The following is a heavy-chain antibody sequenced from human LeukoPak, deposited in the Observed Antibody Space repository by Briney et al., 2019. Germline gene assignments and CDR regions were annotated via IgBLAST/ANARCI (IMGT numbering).Heavy chain of an antibody. CDR2: ISSSSSTI. CDR3: ARSQELITIVRGVSFMDV. J-gene: IGHJ6*03. CDR1: GFTFSSYS. V-gene: IGHV3-48*01. D-gene: IGHD3-10*01. Sequence: GGSLRLSCAASGFTFSSYSMNWVRQAPGKGLEWVSYISSSSSTIYYADSVKGRFTISRDNAKNSLYLQMNSLRAEDTAVYYCARSQELITIVRGVSFMDVWGKGTTVTVSS.